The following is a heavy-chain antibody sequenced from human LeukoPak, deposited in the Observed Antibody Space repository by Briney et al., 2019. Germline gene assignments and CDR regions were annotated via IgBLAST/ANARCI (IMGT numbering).Heavy chain of an antibody. V-gene: IGHV4-61*09. D-gene: IGHD3-22*01. J-gene: IGHJ4*02. CDR1: GGSISSGSYY. Sequence: PSETLSLTCTVSGGSISSGSYYWSWIRQPAGKGLEWIGHTHTTGSTNHTPSLKSRVTISMNTSENQFSLKPSSVTAADTAVYYCARETPPYDNPDYWGQGALVTVSS. CDR2: THTTGST. CDR3: ARETPPYDNPDY.